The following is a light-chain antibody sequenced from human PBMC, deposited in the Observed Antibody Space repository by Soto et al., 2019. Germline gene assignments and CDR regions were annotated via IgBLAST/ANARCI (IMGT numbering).Light chain of an antibody. CDR2: RAS. CDR1: QDINNR. J-gene: IGKJ4*01. Sequence: DIHMTQSPSSLSASVGDRVIITCRASQDINNRLGWYQQKPEKAHKSLIYRASNLQSGVPSRFIGWGSGTEFTLTINNLQPEDFATYFCQQYDDYPLTFGGGTKVEIK. CDR3: QQYDDYPLT. V-gene: IGKV1D-16*01.